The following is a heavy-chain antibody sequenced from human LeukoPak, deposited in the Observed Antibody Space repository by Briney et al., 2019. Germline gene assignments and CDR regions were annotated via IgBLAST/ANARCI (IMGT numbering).Heavy chain of an antibody. J-gene: IGHJ6*02. CDR2: IDPSDSYT. D-gene: IGHD6-13*01. CDR3: AGIAGTGTVYYYYYGMDV. CDR1: GYSFTSYW. Sequence: GESLKISCKGSGYSFTSYWISWVRQMPGKGLEWMGRIDPSDSYTNYSPSFQGHVTISADKSISTAYLQWSSLKASDTAMYYCAGIAGTGTVYYYYYGMDVWGQGTTVTVSS. V-gene: IGHV5-10-1*01.